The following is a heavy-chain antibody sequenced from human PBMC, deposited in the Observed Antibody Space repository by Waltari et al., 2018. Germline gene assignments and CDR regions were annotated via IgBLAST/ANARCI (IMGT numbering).Heavy chain of an antibody. D-gene: IGHD3-10*01. CDR1: GFTFSSYS. CDR3: ARASYYYGSGSYGDYFDY. V-gene: IGHV3-48*01. J-gene: IGHJ4*02. Sequence: EVQLVESGGGLVQPGGSLRLSCAASGFTFSSYSMNWVRQAPGKGLEWVSYISSSSRTIYYADSVKGRFTISRDNAKNSLYLQMNSLRAEDTAVYYCARASYYYGSGSYGDYFDYWGQGTLVTVSS. CDR2: ISSSSRTI.